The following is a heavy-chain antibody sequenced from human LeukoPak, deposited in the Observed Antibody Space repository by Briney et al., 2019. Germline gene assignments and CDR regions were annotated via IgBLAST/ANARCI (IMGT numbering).Heavy chain of an antibody. D-gene: IGHD1-26*01. CDR1: GSTFSNFA. Sequence: AGGSLRLSCVASGSTFSNFAMSWVRQAPGKGLEWVSAIRGSGGSTYYADSVKGRFTISRDNSMNTLYLQMNSLRAEDTAVYYCVRASGSYQSFDYWGQGTLVTVSS. CDR3: VRASGSYQSFDY. V-gene: IGHV3-23*01. J-gene: IGHJ4*02. CDR2: IRGSGGST.